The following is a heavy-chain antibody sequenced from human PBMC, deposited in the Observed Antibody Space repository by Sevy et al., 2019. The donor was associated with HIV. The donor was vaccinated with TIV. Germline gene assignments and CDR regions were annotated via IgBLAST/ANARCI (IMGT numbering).Heavy chain of an antibody. Sequence: GGSLKLSCAASGFTFSSYAMHWVRQAPGKGLEWVAVISYDGSNKYYADSVKGRFTISRDNSKNTLYLQRNSLRAEDTAVYYCARDGDGGDYFDYWGQGTLVTVSS. CDR2: ISYDGSNK. CDR3: ARDGDGGDYFDY. V-gene: IGHV3-30-3*01. J-gene: IGHJ4*02. D-gene: IGHD3-16*01. CDR1: GFTFSSYA.